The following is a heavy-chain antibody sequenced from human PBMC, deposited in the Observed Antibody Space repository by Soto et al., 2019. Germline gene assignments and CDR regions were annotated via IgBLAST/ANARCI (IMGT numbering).Heavy chain of an antibody. Sequence: QVQLQESGPSLVKPSGTLSLTCVITNTSISSSYWWSWVRQAPGKGLEWIGEIYHTGRTNYAPSLKSRVTMSIDKSNNRFSLRLTSLTAADTAVYYCVRDEAHYDILTGSSLGRAFDIWGQGTMVTVSS. V-gene: IGHV4-4*02. J-gene: IGHJ3*02. CDR1: NTSISSSYW. D-gene: IGHD3-9*01. CDR2: IYHTGRT. CDR3: VRDEAHYDILTGSSLGRAFDI.